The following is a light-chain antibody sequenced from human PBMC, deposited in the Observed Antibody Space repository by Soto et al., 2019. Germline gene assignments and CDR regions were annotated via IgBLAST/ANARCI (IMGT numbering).Light chain of an antibody. CDR1: QGISSY. J-gene: IGKJ5*01. CDR2: AAS. V-gene: IGKV1-9*01. Sequence: IQLTQSPSSLSASVGDRVTITCRASQGISSYLAWYQQKPGKAPKLLIYAASTLQSGVPSRFSGSGSGTDFTLTISSLQSEDFATYYCQQLNSYPITFGQGTRL. CDR3: QQLNSYPIT.